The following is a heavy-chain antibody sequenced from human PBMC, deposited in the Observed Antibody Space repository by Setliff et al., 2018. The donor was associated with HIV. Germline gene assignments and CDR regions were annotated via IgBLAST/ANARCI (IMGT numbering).Heavy chain of an antibody. CDR3: ARDPGRYNGMDV. J-gene: IGHJ6*02. CDR2: IKEDGSEK. CDR1: RFTLSSYW. V-gene: IGHV3-7*01. Sequence: LRLSCAASRFTLSSYWMSWVRQAPGKGLEWVANIKEDGSEKYYADSVKGRFIISRDNSKNTLYLQMNSLRAEDTAVYYCARDPGRYNGMDVWGQGTTVTVSS. D-gene: IGHD1-20*01.